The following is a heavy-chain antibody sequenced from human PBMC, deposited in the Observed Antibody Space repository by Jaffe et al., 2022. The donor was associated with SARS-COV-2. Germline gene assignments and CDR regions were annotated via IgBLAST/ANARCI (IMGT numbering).Heavy chain of an antibody. Sequence: QVQLQQWGTGLLKPSETLSLTCTVYGGSFSFYYWSWIRQSPGKGLEWIGQIDHTDSTNYNPSLKSRVTMSIDTSKSQFSLKLTSVTAADTAVYYCARAPRVVTSYAFDLWGQGTMVAVSS. CDR2: IDHTDST. CDR1: GGSFSFYY. V-gene: IGHV4-34*01. CDR3: ARAPRVVTSYAFDL. J-gene: IGHJ3*01. D-gene: IGHD2-21*02.